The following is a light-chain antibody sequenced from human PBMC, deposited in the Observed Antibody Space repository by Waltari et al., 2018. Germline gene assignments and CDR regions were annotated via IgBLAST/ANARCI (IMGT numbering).Light chain of an antibody. Sequence: DIQMTQSPSTLSASVGDRVIIPCRASQSIGGWLAWYQQKPEKAPKLLIYKASSLHSGVPSRCSGSGSGTEFTLTISSLQPDDFATYYCQQYNSDSLYSFGQGTKLEIK. V-gene: IGKV1-5*03. CDR2: KAS. CDR3: QQYNSDSLYS. CDR1: QSIGGW. J-gene: IGKJ2*01.